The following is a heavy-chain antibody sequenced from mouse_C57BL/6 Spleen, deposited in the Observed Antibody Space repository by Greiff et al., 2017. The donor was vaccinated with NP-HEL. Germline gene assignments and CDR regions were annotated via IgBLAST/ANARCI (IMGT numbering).Heavy chain of an antibody. CDR2: IRRKSSNYAT. V-gene: IGHV10-3*01. CDR1: GFTFNTYA. J-gene: IGHJ4*01. D-gene: IGHD1-1*01. Sequence: DVQLVESGGGLVQPKGSLKLSCAASGFTFNTYAMHWVRQTPGKGLEWVARIRRKSSNYATYYADSVKDRFTISRDDSQSMLYLQMNNLKTEDTAMYYCVRSRYYYGSSHYAMDYWGQGTSVTVSS. CDR3: VRSRYYYGSSHYAMDY.